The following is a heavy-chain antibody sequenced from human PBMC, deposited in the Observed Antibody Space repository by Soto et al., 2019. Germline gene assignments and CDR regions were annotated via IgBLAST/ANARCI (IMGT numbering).Heavy chain of an antibody. CDR3: AKRRGAGGHFDY. CDR1: GFTFSSYA. CDR2: VSIGGST. V-gene: IGHV3-23*01. D-gene: IGHD2-15*01. J-gene: IGHJ4*02. Sequence: LRLSCAASGFTFSSYAMGWVHQGPGKGLEWVAVVSIGGSTHYADSVRGRFTISRDNSKNTLSLQMNSLTAEDTAVYFCAKRRGAGGHFDYWGQGALVTVSS.